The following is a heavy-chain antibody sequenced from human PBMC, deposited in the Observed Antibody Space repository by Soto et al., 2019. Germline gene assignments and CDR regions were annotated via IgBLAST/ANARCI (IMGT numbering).Heavy chain of an antibody. D-gene: IGHD3-22*01. CDR3: ARGPEYYYGGSGYVDY. CDR1: GGSFSGFY. Sequence: QVQLQQWGAGLLKPSETLSLTCAVYGGSFSGFYWSWIRQPPGKGLEWIGEINYGGSTSYNPSLKSRVTISLDTSKNHFSLRVNSETAADTSVYYCARGPEYYYGGSGYVDYWGQGTLVTVSS. CDR2: INYGGST. V-gene: IGHV4-34*01. J-gene: IGHJ4*02.